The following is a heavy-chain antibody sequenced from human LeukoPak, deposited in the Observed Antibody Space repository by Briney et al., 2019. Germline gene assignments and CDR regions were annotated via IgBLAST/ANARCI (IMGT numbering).Heavy chain of an antibody. Sequence: QPGGSLRLSCTASGFTFSSYEMNWVRKAPGKGLEWVSCISSATTTIYYPDSVRSRFTISRDNAKNSLYLQRNSLRAEDTAVYYCASRYCSSTSCTLDYWGQGTLFTVSS. CDR1: GFTFSSYE. CDR2: ISSATTTI. V-gene: IGHV3-48*03. J-gene: IGHJ4*02. CDR3: ASRYCSSTSCTLDY. D-gene: IGHD2-2*01.